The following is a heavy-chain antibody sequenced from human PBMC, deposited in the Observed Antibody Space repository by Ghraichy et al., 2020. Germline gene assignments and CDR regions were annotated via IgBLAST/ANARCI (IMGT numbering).Heavy chain of an antibody. Sequence: SVKVSCKASGGTFSSYAISWVRQAPGQGLEWMGGIIPIFGTANYAQKFQGRVTITADESTSTAYMELSSLRSEDTAVYYCARVGYSGYDFGWFDPWGQGTLVTVSS. V-gene: IGHV1-69*13. D-gene: IGHD5-12*01. CDR2: IIPIFGTA. CDR1: GGTFSSYA. J-gene: IGHJ5*02. CDR3: ARVGYSGYDFGWFDP.